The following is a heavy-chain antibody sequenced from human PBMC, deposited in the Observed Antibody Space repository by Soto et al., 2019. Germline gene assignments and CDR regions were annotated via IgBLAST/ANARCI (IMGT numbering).Heavy chain of an antibody. D-gene: IGHD5-18*01. J-gene: IGHJ6*02. V-gene: IGHV4-34*01. CDR2: INHSGST. CDR3: ARGRGYSYGYYYYYGMDV. Sequence: QVQLQQWGAGLLKPSETLSLTCAVYGGSFSGYYWSWIRQPPGKGLEWIGEINHSGSTNYNPSLMSRVTISGDTSKNHFSLKLSSVTAADTAVYYCARGRGYSYGYYYYYGMDVWVQGTTVTVSS. CDR1: GGSFSGYY.